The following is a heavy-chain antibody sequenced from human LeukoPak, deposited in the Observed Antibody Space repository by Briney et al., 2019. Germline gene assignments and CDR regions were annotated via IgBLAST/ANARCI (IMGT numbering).Heavy chain of an antibody. Sequence: GESLKISCKGSGYSINNYWIGWVRQMPGKGLEWMGIIYAGDSDTRYSPSLQGQVTISADKSISTAYLQWSSLKASDTAMYYCARLDSPVVAASYWGQGTLVTVSS. CDR2: IYAGDSDT. CDR1: GYSINNYW. D-gene: IGHD2-15*01. CDR3: ARLDSPVVAASY. V-gene: IGHV5-51*01. J-gene: IGHJ4*02.